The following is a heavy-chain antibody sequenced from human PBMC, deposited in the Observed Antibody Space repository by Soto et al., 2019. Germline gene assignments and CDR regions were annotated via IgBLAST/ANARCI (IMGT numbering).Heavy chain of an antibody. Sequence: QVQLVESGGGVVQPGRSLRLSCAASGFTFSSYGMHWVRQAPGKGLEWVAVISYDGSNKYYADSVKGRFTISRDNSKNTLYLQMHSLRAEDTAVYDCAKDGVGGEAVDIWGPGTMVTVSS. CDR2: ISYDGSNK. CDR3: AKDGVGGEAVDI. V-gene: IGHV3-30*18. J-gene: IGHJ3*02. D-gene: IGHD1-26*01. CDR1: GFTFSSYG.